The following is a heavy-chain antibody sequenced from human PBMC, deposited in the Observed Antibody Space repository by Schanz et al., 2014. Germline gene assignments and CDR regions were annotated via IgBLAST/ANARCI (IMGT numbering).Heavy chain of an antibody. Sequence: VQLVESGGGLVQPGGSLRLSCAASGFTVDASYMNWVRQAPGKGLEWVAFIRYNGINEYYADSVKGRFTISRDNSKNTLYLQMNSLRAEDTAVYYCAKDLPSDYYIAYWGQGALVTVSS. CDR2: IRYNGINE. CDR3: AKDLPSDYYIAY. D-gene: IGHD3-22*01. CDR1: GFTVDASY. J-gene: IGHJ4*02. V-gene: IGHV3-30*02.